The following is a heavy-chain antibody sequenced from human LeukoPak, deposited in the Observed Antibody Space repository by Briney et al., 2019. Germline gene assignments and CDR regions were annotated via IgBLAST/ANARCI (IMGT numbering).Heavy chain of an antibody. CDR3: ARGGTKGYSSSGYYFDY. D-gene: IGHD6-13*01. CDR1: GGSISSYY. J-gene: IGHJ4*02. Sequence: SETLSLTCTVSGGSISSYYWSWIRQPPGKGLEWIGEINHSGSTNYNPSLKSRVTISVDTSKNQFSLELSSVTAADTAVYYCARGGTKGYSSSGYYFDYWGQGTLVTVSS. CDR2: INHSGST. V-gene: IGHV4-34*01.